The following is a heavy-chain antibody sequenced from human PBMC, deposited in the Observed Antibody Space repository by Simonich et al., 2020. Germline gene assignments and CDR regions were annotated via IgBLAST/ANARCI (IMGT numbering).Heavy chain of an antibody. CDR2: ISWNSGSI. CDR3: AKDVAAAGTEYFQH. V-gene: IGHV3-9*01. CDR1: GFTFDDYA. D-gene: IGHD6-13*01. Sequence: EVQLVESGGGLVQPGRSLRLSCAAFGFTFDDYAMHWVRQAPGKGLEGVPGISWNSGSIGHADSVKGRFTISRDNAKNSLYLQMNSLRAEDTALYHCAKDVAAAGTEYFQHWGKGTLVTVSS. J-gene: IGHJ1*01.